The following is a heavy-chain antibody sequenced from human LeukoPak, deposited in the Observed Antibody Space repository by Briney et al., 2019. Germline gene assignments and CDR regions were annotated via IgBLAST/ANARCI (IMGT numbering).Heavy chain of an antibody. CDR3: ARGVGSSLLDY. V-gene: IGHV1-2*02. D-gene: IGHD1-26*01. CDR2: FNPNSGGT. CDR1: GYTFTSYG. J-gene: IGHJ4*02. Sequence: GASVKVSCKASGYTFTSYGISWVRQAPGQGLEWMGWFNPNSGGTNYAQKFQGRVSMTRDTSTSTAYMELSRLRSDDTALYYCARGVGSSLLDYWGQGTLVTVSS.